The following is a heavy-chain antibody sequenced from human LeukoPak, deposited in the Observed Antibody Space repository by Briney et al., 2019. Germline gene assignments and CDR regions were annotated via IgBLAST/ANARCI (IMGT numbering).Heavy chain of an antibody. D-gene: IGHD3-22*01. J-gene: IGHJ3*01. CDR3: ARPNITSYYDGRGYDAFDV. CDR1: GYSFSTHW. CDR2: IYPDDSAT. V-gene: IGHV5-51*01. Sequence: GESLKISCKGSGYSFSTHWIGWVRQMPGKGLEWMGIIYPDDSATRYSPSFQGQVTISADKSVRTAYLQWSSLKASDTAMYYCARPNITSYYDGRGYDAFDVWGQGTMVTVSS.